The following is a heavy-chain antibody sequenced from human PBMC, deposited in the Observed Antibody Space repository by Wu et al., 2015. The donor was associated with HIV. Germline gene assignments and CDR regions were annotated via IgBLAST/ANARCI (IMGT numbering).Heavy chain of an antibody. V-gene: IGHV1-2*02. CDR2: INPNSGGT. CDR3: ATSDVIAAALNYFDY. D-gene: IGHD6-13*01. CDR1: GYTFTGYY. J-gene: IGHJ4*02. Sequence: QVQLVQSGAEVKKPGASVKVSCKASGYTFTGYYMHWVRQAPGQGLEWMGWINPNSGGTNYAQKFQGRVTMTRDTSISTAYMELSRLRSDDTAVYYCATSDVIAAALNYFDYWGQGTLVTVSS.